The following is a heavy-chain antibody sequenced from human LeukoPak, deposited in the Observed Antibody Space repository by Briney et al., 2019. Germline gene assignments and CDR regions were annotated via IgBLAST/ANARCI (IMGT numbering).Heavy chain of an antibody. CDR2: IDPSDSYA. V-gene: IGHV5-10-1*01. Sequence: GESLRISCKGSGYSFTSYWISWVRQMPGKGLEWMGRIDPSDSYANYSPSFQGHVTISADKSISTAYLQWSSLKASDTAMYYCARSIGYCSSTSCPNWFYPWGQGTLVTVSS. CDR3: ARSIGYCSSTSCPNWFYP. J-gene: IGHJ5*02. CDR1: GYSFTSYW. D-gene: IGHD2-2*01.